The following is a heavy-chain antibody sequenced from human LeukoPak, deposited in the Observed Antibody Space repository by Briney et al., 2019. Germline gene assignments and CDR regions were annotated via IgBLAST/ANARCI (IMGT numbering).Heavy chain of an antibody. CDR1: GGTFSGYT. Sequence: SVKVSCKASGGTFSGYTISWVRQAPGQGLEWMGRIIPILGIANYAQKFQGRVTITADKSTSTAYMELSSLRSEDTAVYYCAESPLEVAVAGTEKGFRYWGQGTLVTVSS. V-gene: IGHV1-69*02. D-gene: IGHD6-19*01. J-gene: IGHJ4*02. CDR2: IIPILGIA. CDR3: AESPLEVAVAGTEKGFRY.